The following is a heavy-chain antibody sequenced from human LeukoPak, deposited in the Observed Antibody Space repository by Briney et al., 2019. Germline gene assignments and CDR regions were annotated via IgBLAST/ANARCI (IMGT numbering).Heavy chain of an antibody. CDR1: GYTFTGYY. CDR2: INPNSGGT. J-gene: IGHJ4*02. D-gene: IGHD2-15*01. V-gene: IGHV1-2*02. Sequence: ASVKVSCKASGYTFTGYYMHWVRQAPGQGLEWMGWINPNSGGTNYAQKFQGRVTMTRDTSISTAYMELSRLRSDDTAVYYCAREERILGYCSGGSCYPVNLVDYWGQRTLVTVSS. CDR3: AREERILGYCSGGSCYPVNLVDY.